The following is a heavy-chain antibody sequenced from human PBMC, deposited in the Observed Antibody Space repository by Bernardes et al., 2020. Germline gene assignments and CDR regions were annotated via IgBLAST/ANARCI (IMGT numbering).Heavy chain of an antibody. CDR3: ARGFRGSSLWY. V-gene: IGHV4-34*01. CDR1: GGSFSGYY. CDR2: INHSGST. Sequence: SETLSLTCAVYGGSFSGYYWSWIRQPPGKGLEWIGEINHSGSTNYNPSLKSRVTISVDTSKNQFSLKLSSVTAADTAVYYCARGFRGSSLWYWGQGTLVTVSS. J-gene: IGHJ4*02. D-gene: IGHD1-26*01.